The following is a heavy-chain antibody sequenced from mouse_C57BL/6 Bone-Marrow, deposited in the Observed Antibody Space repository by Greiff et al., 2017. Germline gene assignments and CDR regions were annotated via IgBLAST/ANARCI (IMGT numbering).Heavy chain of an antibody. D-gene: IGHD1-1*02. CDR2: IYPGSGST. CDR1: GYTFTNYW. V-gene: IGHV1-55*01. CDR3: GRGDYGGLDD. Sequence: QVQLQQPGAELVKPGASVKMSCKASGYTFTNYWITWVQQRPGQGLEWIGDIYPGSGSTNYNEKFKSQATLTEDNSSSTAYMQLSSLTSEDAAVYYCGRGDYGGLDDWGQGTTLTVSS. J-gene: IGHJ2*01.